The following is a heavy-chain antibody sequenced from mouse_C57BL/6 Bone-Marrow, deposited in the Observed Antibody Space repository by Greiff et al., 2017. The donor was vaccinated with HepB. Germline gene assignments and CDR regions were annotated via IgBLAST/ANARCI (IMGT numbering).Heavy chain of an antibody. V-gene: IGHV1-52*01. CDR3: ARSGYDGDWYFDV. Sequence: QVQLKQPGAELVRPGSSVKLSCKASGYTFTSYWMHWVKQRPIQGLEWIGNIDPSDSETHYNQKFKDKATLTVDKSSSTAYMQLSSLTSEDSAVYYCARSGYDGDWYFDVWGTGTTVTVSS. CDR1: GYTFTSYW. J-gene: IGHJ1*03. CDR2: IDPSDSET. D-gene: IGHD2-3*01.